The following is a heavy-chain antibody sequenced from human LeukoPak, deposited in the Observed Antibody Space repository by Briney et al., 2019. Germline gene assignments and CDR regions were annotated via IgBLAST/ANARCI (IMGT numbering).Heavy chain of an antibody. Sequence: SETLSLTCTVSGGSISSSSYYWGWIRQPPGKGLEWIGSIYYSGSTYYNPSLKSRVTISVDTSKNQFSLKLSSVTAADTAVYYCARGRRLTYYYGSGSYYNPSRYFDYWGQGTLVTVSS. V-gene: IGHV4-39*07. D-gene: IGHD3-10*01. CDR3: ARGRRLTYYYGSGSYYNPSRYFDY. CDR2: IYYSGST. CDR1: GGSISSSSYY. J-gene: IGHJ4*02.